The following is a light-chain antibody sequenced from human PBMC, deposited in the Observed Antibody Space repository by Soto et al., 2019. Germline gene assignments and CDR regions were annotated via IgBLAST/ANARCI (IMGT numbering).Light chain of an antibody. CDR3: QQYDHLPLT. V-gene: IGKV1-33*01. J-gene: IGKJ4*01. CDR1: HDISNY. Sequence: DIQMTQSPSSLSASVGDRVTITCQASHDISNYLNWYQQKPGKAPKLLIYDASNLETGVPSRFIGSGSGTDFTFTISSLQAEDIATYYCQQYDHLPLTFGGGTKVEIK. CDR2: DAS.